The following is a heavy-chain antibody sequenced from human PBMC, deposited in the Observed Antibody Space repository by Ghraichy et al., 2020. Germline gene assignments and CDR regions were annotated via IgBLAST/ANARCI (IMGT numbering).Heavy chain of an antibody. V-gene: IGHV3-23*01. CDR1: GLTFSNFA. D-gene: IGHD1-26*01. CDR2: ISGSGGSI. J-gene: IGHJ2*01. CDR3: GMGKGSGSYVNWSFNI. Sequence: GGSLRLSCAVSGLTFSNFAMAWVRQAPGKGLEWVSTISGSGGSIWYADSGKGRFIISRDNSRSTFYLQMNSLRAEDTAVYYCGMGKGSGSYVNWSFNIWGRGTPVTVSP.